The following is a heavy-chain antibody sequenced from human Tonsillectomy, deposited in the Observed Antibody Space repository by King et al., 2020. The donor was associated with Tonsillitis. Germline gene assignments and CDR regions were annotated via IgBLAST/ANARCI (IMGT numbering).Heavy chain of an antibody. Sequence: QLVQSGAEVKKPGASVKVSCKASGYTFTSYYMHWVRQAPGQGLEWMGIINPSGGSTSYAQKFQGRVTMTRDTSTSTVYMELSSLRSEDTAVYYCASPYGEGRYYYYYGMDVWGQGTTVTVSS. CDR1: GYTFTSYY. CDR2: INPSGGST. CDR3: ASPYGEGRYYYYYGMDV. D-gene: IGHD4/OR15-4a*01. V-gene: IGHV1-46*01. J-gene: IGHJ6*02.